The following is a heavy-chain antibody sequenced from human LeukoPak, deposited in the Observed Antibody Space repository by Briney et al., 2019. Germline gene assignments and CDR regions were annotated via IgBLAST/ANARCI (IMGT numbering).Heavy chain of an antibody. CDR3: ASYDSSGGGIDY. CDR2: ISSSSSYI. CDR1: GFTFSSYS. J-gene: IGHJ4*02. Sequence: GGSLRLSCAASGFTFSSYSMNWVRQAPGKGLEWVSSISSSSSYIYYADSVKGRFTISRDNAKNSLYLQMNSLRAEDTAVYYCASYDSSGGGIDYWGQGTLVTASS. D-gene: IGHD3-22*01. V-gene: IGHV3-21*01.